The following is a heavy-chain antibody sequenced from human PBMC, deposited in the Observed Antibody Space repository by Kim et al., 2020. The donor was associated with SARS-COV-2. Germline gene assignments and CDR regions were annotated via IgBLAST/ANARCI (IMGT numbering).Heavy chain of an antibody. CDR3: ARGNVAAAGPYYYGMDI. Sequence: SVKVSCKASGGTFSTYGISWVRQAPGQGLEWMGGIIPIFGTPNYAQKFQGRVTIIADESTSTEYMELSSLTSEDTAVYFCARGNVAAAGPYYYGMDIWGQGTTVTVSS. CDR2: IIPIFGTP. V-gene: IGHV1-69*13. J-gene: IGHJ6*02. CDR1: GGTFSTYG. D-gene: IGHD6-13*01.